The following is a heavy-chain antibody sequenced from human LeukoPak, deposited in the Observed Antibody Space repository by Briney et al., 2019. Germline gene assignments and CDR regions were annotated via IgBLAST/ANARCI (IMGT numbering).Heavy chain of an antibody. Sequence: SVKVSCKASGGTFSSYAISWVRQAPGQGLEWMGGIIPIFGTANYAQKFQGRVTITADESTSTAYMELSSLRSEDTAVYYCARNPIDSARDPDIVVVPAAMPLDYWGQGTLVTVSS. J-gene: IGHJ4*02. CDR1: GGTFSSYA. CDR3: ARNPIDSARDPDIVVVPAAMPLDY. CDR2: IIPIFGTA. D-gene: IGHD2-2*01. V-gene: IGHV1-69*01.